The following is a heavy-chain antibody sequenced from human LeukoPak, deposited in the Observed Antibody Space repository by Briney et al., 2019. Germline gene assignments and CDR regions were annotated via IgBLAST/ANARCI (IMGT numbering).Heavy chain of an antibody. D-gene: IGHD2-15*01. V-gene: IGHV4-4*09. CDR1: GDSINTHY. J-gene: IGHJ5*02. Sequence: SETLSHTCTVSGDSINTHYWSWIRQSPGKGLEWIGYFYTSGSTNFNPSLNGRVTISVDTSKNQFSLRLSSVTAADTAVYYCARYCRSGSCYSGRTFDPWGQGTRVTVSS. CDR2: FYTSGST. CDR3: ARYCRSGSCYSGRTFDP.